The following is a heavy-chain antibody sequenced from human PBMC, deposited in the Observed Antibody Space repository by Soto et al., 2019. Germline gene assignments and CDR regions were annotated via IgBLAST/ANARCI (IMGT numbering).Heavy chain of an antibody. D-gene: IGHD6-19*01. V-gene: IGHV3-30-3*01. Sequence: GGSLRLSCAASGFTFSSYAMHWVRQAPGKGLEWVAVIPYDGSNKYFADSVKGRFTISRDNSKNTLYLQMNSLRAEDTAVYYCESTKSGWIIDYWGQGTLVTVSS. J-gene: IGHJ4*02. CDR1: GFTFSSYA. CDR3: ESTKSGWIIDY. CDR2: IPYDGSNK.